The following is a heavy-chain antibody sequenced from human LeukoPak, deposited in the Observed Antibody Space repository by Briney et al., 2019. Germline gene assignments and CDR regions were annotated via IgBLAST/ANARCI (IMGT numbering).Heavy chain of an antibody. J-gene: IGHJ4*02. CDR1: GGSISSGGYY. CDR2: IYYSGST. Sequence: PSETLSLTCTVSGGSISSGGYYWSWIRQHPGKGLEWNGYIYYSGSTYYNPSLKSRVTISVDTSKNQFSLKLSSMTAAYTAVYYCARDWRAYCGGDCYDYWGQGTLVTVSS. V-gene: IGHV4-31*03. CDR3: ARDWRAYCGGDCYDY. D-gene: IGHD2-21*01.